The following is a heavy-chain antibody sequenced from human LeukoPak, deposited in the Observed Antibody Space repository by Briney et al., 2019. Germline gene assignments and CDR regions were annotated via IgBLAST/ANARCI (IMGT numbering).Heavy chain of an antibody. J-gene: IGHJ5*02. CDR2: ISSSSSYI. Sequence: GGSLRLSCAASGFTFSSYSMNWVRQAPGKGLEWVSSISSSSSYIYYADSVKGRFTISRDNAKNSLYLQMNSLRAEDTAVYYCATDRESGYYFLTTFDPWGQGTLVTVSS. V-gene: IGHV3-21*01. CDR1: GFTFSSYS. D-gene: IGHD3-22*01. CDR3: ATDRESGYYFLTTFDP.